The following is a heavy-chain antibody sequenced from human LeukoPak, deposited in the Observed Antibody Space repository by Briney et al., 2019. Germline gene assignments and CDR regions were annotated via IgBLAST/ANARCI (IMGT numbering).Heavy chain of an antibody. V-gene: IGHV4-59*01. CDR3: AREYYYDSIGASDI. Sequence: SETQSLTCTLSGGSISSDYWSWIRQPPGKGLEWIGYIYYSGSTNYNPSLKSRVTISVDTSKNQFSLKLSSVTAADTAVYYCAREYYYDSIGASDIWGQGTMVTVSS. CDR1: GGSISSDY. J-gene: IGHJ3*02. D-gene: IGHD3-22*01. CDR2: IYYSGST.